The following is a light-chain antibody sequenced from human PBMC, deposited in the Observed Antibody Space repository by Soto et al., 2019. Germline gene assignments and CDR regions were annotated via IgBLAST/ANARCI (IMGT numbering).Light chain of an antibody. J-gene: IGLJ1*01. Sequence: QSVLTQPPSASGTPGQRVTISCSGGSSNIGGNTVIWYRQVPGTAPKLLIYSNNQRPSGVPDRLSGSKSGTSASLAISGLQSEDEADYYCAAWDDSLDGLYVFGTGTKLTVL. CDR1: SSNIGGNT. V-gene: IGLV1-44*01. CDR2: SNN. CDR3: AAWDDSLDGLYV.